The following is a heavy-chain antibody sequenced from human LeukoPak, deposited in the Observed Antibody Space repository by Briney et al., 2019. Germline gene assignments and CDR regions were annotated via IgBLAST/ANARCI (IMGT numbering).Heavy chain of an antibody. D-gene: IGHD6-6*01. J-gene: IGHJ5*02. CDR1: GYTFTGYY. Sequence: ASVKVSCKASGYTFTGYYMHWVRQAPGQGLVWMGWINPNSGGTNYAQKFQGRVTMTRDTSISTAYMELSRLRSDDTAVYYCARDRGYSSSDWFDPWGQGTLVTVSS. CDR2: INPNSGGT. V-gene: IGHV1-2*02. CDR3: ARDRGYSSSDWFDP.